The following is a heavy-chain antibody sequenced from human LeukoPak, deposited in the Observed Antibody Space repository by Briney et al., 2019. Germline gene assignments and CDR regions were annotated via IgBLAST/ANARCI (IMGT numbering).Heavy chain of an antibody. Sequence: GGSLRLSCAASGFTFSSYAMSWVRQAPGKGLEWVSAISGSGGSTYYADSVKGRFTISRDNSKNTLYLQMNSLRAEDTALYYCAKPPYYYDSSGDGYWGQGTLVTVSS. CDR3: AKPPYYYDSSGDGY. D-gene: IGHD3-22*01. CDR2: ISGSGGST. J-gene: IGHJ4*02. V-gene: IGHV3-23*01. CDR1: GFTFSSYA.